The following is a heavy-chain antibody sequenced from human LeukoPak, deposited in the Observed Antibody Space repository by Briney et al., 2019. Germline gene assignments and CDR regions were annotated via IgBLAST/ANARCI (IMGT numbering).Heavy chain of an antibody. D-gene: IGHD4-17*01. CDR1: GFTFSSYA. V-gene: IGHV3-30-3*01. Sequence: GGSLRLSCAASGFTFSSYAMHWVRQAPGQGLEWVAVISYDGSNKYYADSVKGRFTISRDNSKNTLYLQMNSLRAEDTAVYYCARVVNRWTTVKAFDYWGQGTLVTVSS. J-gene: IGHJ4*02. CDR3: ARVVNRWTTVKAFDY. CDR2: ISYDGSNK.